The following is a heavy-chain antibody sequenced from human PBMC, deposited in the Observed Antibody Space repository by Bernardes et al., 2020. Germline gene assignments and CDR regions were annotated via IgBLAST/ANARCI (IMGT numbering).Heavy chain of an antibody. CDR1: GYTFTSYW. D-gene: IGHD6-6*01. J-gene: IGHJ5*01. CDR2: IYPVDSDT. Sequence: GESLKISCKGSGYTFTSYWIGWVRQMPGKGLEWMGNIYPVDSDTRYSPSVQGQVTISADKSANIAYLQWSSLKASDTAIYYCARHPKYSSSSQFDSWGQGTLVTVSS. V-gene: IGHV5-51*01. CDR3: ARHPKYSSSSQFDS.